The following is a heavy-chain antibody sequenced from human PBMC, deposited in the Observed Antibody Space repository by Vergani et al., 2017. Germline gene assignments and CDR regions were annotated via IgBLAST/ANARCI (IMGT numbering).Heavy chain of an antibody. J-gene: IGHJ6*02. D-gene: IGHD5-12*01. V-gene: IGHV3-23*01. Sequence: EVQLLESGGDLVQPGGSLRLSCAASGFTFNHYAMNWVRQAPGKGLEWVSGISGSGGSTYYAGSVKGRFTISRDSSKNTLYLQMNSLSAGDTAVYYCAKANPRNSGYDYLYYYHAMDVWRQGTTVTVSS. CDR2: ISGSGGST. CDR1: GFTFNHYA. CDR3: AKANPRNSGYDYLYYYHAMDV.